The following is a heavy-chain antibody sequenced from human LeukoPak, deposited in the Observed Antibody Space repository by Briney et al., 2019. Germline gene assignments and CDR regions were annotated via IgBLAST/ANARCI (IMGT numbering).Heavy chain of an antibody. J-gene: IGHJ3*02. Sequence: ASVKVSCKASGYSFVGYGITWVRQAPGQGLEWMGRIIPILGIANYAQKLQGRVTMTTDTSTSTAYMELRSLRSDDTAVYYCARGYYDSSGYYYGAFDIWGQGTMVTVSS. D-gene: IGHD3-22*01. CDR2: IIPILGIA. CDR1: GYSFVGYG. V-gene: IGHV1-18*01. CDR3: ARGYYDSSGYYYGAFDI.